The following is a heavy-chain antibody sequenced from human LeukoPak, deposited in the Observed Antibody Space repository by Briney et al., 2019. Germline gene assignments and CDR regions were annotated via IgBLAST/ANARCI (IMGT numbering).Heavy chain of an antibody. Sequence: ASVKVSCKASGYTFTGYYMHWVRQAPGQGLEWMGWINPNSGGTNYAQKFQGRVTMTRDTSISTAYMELSRLRSDDTAVYYCARAFALGGAMVTSYWFDPWGQGALVTVSS. D-gene: IGHD5-18*01. V-gene: IGHV1-2*02. CDR3: ARAFALGGAMVTSYWFDP. CDR1: GYTFTGYY. CDR2: INPNSGGT. J-gene: IGHJ5*02.